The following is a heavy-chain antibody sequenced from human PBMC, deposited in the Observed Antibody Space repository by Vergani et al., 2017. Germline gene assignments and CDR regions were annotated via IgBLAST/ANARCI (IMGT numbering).Heavy chain of an antibody. CDR3: TAGIDY. V-gene: IGHV3-15*01. Sequence: EVQLVESGVGWVKPGGALRLSCAASGLTFKNAWMSWVRKAPGKGLEWVGRIKSKTDGGTTDYAAPVKGRFTISRDDSKNNLYLQMNSLKTEDTAVYYCTAGIDYWGQGTLVTVSS. CDR1: GLTFKNAW. D-gene: IGHD1-1*01. CDR2: IKSKTDGGTT. J-gene: IGHJ4*02.